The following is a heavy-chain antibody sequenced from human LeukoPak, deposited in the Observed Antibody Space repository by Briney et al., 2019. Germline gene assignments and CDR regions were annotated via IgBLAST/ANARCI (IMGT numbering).Heavy chain of an antibody. D-gene: IGHD6-19*01. CDR3: AREGSSGWSLDY. CDR1: GLTFSSYS. Sequence: GGSLRLSCAASGLTFSSYSMNWVRQAPGKGLEWVSSISSSSSYIYYADSVKGRFTISRDNAKNSLYLQMNSLRAEDTAVYYCAREGSSGWSLDYWGQGTLVTVSS. J-gene: IGHJ4*02. CDR2: ISSSSSYI. V-gene: IGHV3-21*01.